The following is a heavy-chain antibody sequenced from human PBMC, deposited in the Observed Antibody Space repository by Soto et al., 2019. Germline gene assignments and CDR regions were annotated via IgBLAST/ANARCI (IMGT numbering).Heavy chain of an antibody. CDR2: ISYDGSNK. D-gene: IGHD6-6*01. CDR3: AKKASVHSSPSDY. V-gene: IGHV3-30*18. Sequence: GGSLRLSCAASGFTFSSYGMHWVRQAPGKGLEWVAVISYDGSNKYYADSVKGRFTISRDNSKNTLYLQMNSLRAEDTAVYYCAKKASVHSSPSDYWGQGTLVTVSS. J-gene: IGHJ4*02. CDR1: GFTFSSYG.